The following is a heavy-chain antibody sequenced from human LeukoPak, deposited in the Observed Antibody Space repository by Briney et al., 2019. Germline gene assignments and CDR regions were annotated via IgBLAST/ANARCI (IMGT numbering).Heavy chain of an antibody. CDR3: ARALGSGWYWDARRY. J-gene: IGHJ4*02. D-gene: IGHD6-19*01. CDR2: IYYSGST. CDR1: GGSISSYY. Sequence: SETLSLTCAVSGGSISSYYWSWIRQPPGKGLEWIGYIYYSGSTNYNPSLKSRVTISVDTSKNQFSLKLSSVTAADTAVYYCARALGSGWYWDARRYWGQGTLVTVSS. V-gene: IGHV4-59*01.